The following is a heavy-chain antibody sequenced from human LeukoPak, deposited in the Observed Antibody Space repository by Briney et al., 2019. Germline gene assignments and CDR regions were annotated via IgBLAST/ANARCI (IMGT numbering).Heavy chain of an antibody. J-gene: IGHJ4*02. D-gene: IGHD4-17*01. CDR3: ARVRASYGDYGAYYFDY. V-gene: IGHV4-30-4*01. CDR2: IYYSGST. CDR1: GGSISSGDYY. Sequence: PSETLSLTCTVSGGSISSGDYYWSWIRQPPGKGLEWIGYIYYSGSTYYNPSLKSRVTISVDKSKNQFSLKLTSVTAADTAVYYCARVRASYGDYGAYYFDYWGQGTLVTVSS.